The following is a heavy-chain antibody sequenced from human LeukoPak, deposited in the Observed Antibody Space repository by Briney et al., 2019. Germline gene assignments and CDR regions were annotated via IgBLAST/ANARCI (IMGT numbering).Heavy chain of an antibody. V-gene: IGHV1-2*02. D-gene: IGHD4-17*01. CDR3: ARGRNTVTTPFDY. J-gene: IGHJ4*02. CDR2: INPNSGGT. Sequence: ASVKVSCKASGYTFSDYYMHWVRQAPGQGLEWMGWINPNSGGTNYAQKFQGRVTMTRDTSISTAYMELSRLRSDDTAVYYCARGRNTVTTPFDYWGQGTLVTVSS. CDR1: GYTFSDYY.